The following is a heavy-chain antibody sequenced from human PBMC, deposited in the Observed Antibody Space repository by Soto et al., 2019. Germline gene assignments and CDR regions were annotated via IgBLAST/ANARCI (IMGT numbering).Heavy chain of an antibody. CDR1: GYTFTGYY. J-gene: IGHJ5*02. CDR3: ARDDAASPSSWFDP. Sequence: ASVKVSCKASGYTFTGYYMHWVRQAPGQGLEWMGWINPNSGGTNYAQKFQGRVTMTRDTSISTAYMELSRLRSDDTAVYYCARDDAASPSSWFDPWGQGTLVTVSS. CDR2: INPNSGGT. D-gene: IGHD6-13*01. V-gene: IGHV1-2*02.